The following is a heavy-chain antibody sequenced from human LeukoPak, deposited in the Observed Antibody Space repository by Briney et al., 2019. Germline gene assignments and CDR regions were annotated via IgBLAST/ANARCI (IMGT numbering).Heavy chain of an antibody. CDR1: GGSISSSSYY. CDR3: ASQYDSRGPQTDYYFDY. Sequence: SETLSLTCTVSGGSISSSSYYWSWIRQPPGKGLEWIGYIYYSGSTNYNPSLKSRVTISVDTSKNQFSLKLSSVTAADTAVYYCASQYDSRGPQTDYYFDYWGQGTLVTVSS. D-gene: IGHD3-22*01. CDR2: IYYSGST. J-gene: IGHJ4*02. V-gene: IGHV4-61*01.